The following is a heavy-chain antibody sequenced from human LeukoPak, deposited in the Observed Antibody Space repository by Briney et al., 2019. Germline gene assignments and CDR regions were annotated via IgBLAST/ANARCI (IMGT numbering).Heavy chain of an antibody. CDR2: IYHSGST. Sequence: SETLSLTCTVSGYSISTNLYWGWIRQSAAMGLEWIGSIYHSGSTYYNPSLKNRITISVDTSTNQFSLKLTSVTASDTAMYYCARDVHIYGNAFGVWGQGTMVTVSS. CDR1: GYSISTNLY. D-gene: IGHD1-1*01. CDR3: ARDVHIYGNAFGV. J-gene: IGHJ3*01. V-gene: IGHV4-38-2*02.